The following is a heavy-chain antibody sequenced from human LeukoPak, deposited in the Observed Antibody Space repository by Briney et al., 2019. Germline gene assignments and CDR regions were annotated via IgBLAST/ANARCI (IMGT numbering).Heavy chain of an antibody. CDR1: GYTFTSYY. CDR2: INPSGGST. J-gene: IGHJ5*02. D-gene: IGHD3-10*01. Sequence: ASVKVSCKASGYTFTSYYMHWVRQAPGQGLEWMGIINPSGGSTSYAQKFQGRVTMTRDTSTSTVYMELSSLRSEDTAVYYCARDADVLLWFGELFKRYNWFDPWGQGTLVTVSS. V-gene: IGHV1-46*01. CDR3: ARDADVLLWFGELFKRYNWFDP.